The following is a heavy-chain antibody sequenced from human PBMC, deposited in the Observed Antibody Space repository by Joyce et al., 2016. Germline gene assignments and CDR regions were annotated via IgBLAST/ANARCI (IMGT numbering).Heavy chain of an antibody. Sequence: EVQLVQSGAEVKKPGDSLKISCKTSGYSFTSYGIGWVRQMPGKGREGMGIIYPADSDARYSPSFQGLVTISADKSINTAYLQWSSLKASDTAMYYCSRRARVGATYGLDVWGQGTTVTVSS. J-gene: IGHJ6*02. D-gene: IGHD1-26*01. CDR3: SRRARVGATYGLDV. CDR1: GYSFTSYG. V-gene: IGHV5-51*01. CDR2: IYPADSDA.